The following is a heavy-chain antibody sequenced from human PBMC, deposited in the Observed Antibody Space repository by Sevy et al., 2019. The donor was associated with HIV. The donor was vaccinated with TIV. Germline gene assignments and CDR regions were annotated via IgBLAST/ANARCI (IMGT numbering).Heavy chain of an antibody. V-gene: IGHV3-11*01. CDR1: GFTFSDYY. J-gene: IGHJ4*02. CDR2: ISSSGSTI. CDR3: AGERGDYDSSGYYDY. D-gene: IGHD3-22*01. Sequence: GGSLRLSCAASGFTFSDYYMSWIRQAPGKGLEWVSYISSSGSTIYYADSVKGRFTISRDNAKKSLYLQMNSLRAEETAVYYCAGERGDYDSSGYYDYWGQGTLVTVSS.